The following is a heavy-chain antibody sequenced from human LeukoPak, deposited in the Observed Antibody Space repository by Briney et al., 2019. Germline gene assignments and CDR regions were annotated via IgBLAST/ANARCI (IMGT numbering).Heavy chain of an antibody. J-gene: IGHJ4*02. Sequence: GGSLRLSCAASGFTFSSYWMHWVRQAPGKGLVWVSRINSDGSSTSYADSVKGRFTISRDNAKNSLYLQMNSLRVEDTAVYFCTRGTSMFTGDYWGPGTLVTVSS. CDR2: INSDGSST. CDR1: GFTFSSYW. D-gene: IGHD3-16*01. CDR3: TRGTSMFTGDY. V-gene: IGHV3-74*01.